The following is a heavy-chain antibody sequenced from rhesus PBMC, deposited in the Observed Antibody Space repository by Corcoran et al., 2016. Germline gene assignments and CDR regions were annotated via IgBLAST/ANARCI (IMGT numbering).Heavy chain of an antibody. CDR2: IYGRSGST. CDR3: ARDNFGIDY. V-gene: IGHV4-76*01. J-gene: IGHJ4*01. Sequence: QVQLQESGPGVVKPSETLSLTCAVSGGSISSGYDWSWIRQLPGKGLEWIGYIYGRSGSTNYNPSLKNRVTISKDASTNQFSLKLSSVTAADTAVYYCARDNFGIDYWGQGVLVTVSS. CDR1: GGSISSGYD. D-gene: IGHD1-26*01.